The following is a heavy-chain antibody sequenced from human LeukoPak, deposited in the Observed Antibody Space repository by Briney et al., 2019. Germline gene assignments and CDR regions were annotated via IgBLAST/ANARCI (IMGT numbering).Heavy chain of an antibody. J-gene: IGHJ4*02. CDR3: ARVWTICPSCYTREDY. V-gene: IGHV3-74*01. CDR1: GFTFSSYW. Sequence: GGSLRLSCAASGFTFSSYWMHWVRQAPGKGLVWVSRINSDGGSTSYADSVKGRFTISGDNAKNTLYLQMNSLRAEDTAVYYCARVWTICPSCYTREDYWGQGTLVTVSS. D-gene: IGHD2-2*02. CDR2: INSDGGST.